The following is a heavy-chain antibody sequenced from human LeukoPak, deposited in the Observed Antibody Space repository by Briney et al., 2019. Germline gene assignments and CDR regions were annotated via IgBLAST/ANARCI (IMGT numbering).Heavy chain of an antibody. Sequence: SETLSLTCTVSGGSISSSSSYYWGWTRQPPGKGLEWIGNIYYSGSTYYNPPLKSRVTISVDTSKKQFSLKLSSVAAADTAVFYCARFNPAAGSFCFDYWGQGTLVTVSS. CDR1: GGSISSSSSYY. J-gene: IGHJ4*02. D-gene: IGHD6-13*01. CDR3: ARFNPAAGSFCFDY. CDR2: IYYSGST. V-gene: IGHV4-39*01.